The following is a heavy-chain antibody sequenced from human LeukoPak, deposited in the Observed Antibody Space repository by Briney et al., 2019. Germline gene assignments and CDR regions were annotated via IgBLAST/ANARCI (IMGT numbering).Heavy chain of an antibody. CDR1: GFTFSSYS. CDR3: ARNPYYYDSSGYSVRFDP. D-gene: IGHD3-22*01. V-gene: IGHV3-21*01. Sequence: GGSLRLSCAASGFTFSSYSMNWVRQAPGKGLEWVSSISSSSSYIYYADSVKGRFTISRDNAKNSLYLQMNSLRAEDTAVYYCARNPYYYDSSGYSVRFDPWGQGTLVTVSS. J-gene: IGHJ5*02. CDR2: ISSSSSYI.